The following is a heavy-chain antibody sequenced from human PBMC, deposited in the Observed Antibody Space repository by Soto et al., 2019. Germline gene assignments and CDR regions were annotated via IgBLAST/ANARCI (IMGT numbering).Heavy chain of an antibody. CDR2: INDSGGTSYT. V-gene: IGHV4-30-2*01. CDR1: GGSINSGGYS. Sequence: SETLSLTCVVSGGSINSGGYSWSWIRQPPGKGLEWIGYINDSGGTSYTSYNPSLRSRVTISVDRSKNQFSLRLRSVTAADTAVYYCGRGGLVDPWGQGILVT. CDR3: GRGGLVDP. J-gene: IGHJ5*02.